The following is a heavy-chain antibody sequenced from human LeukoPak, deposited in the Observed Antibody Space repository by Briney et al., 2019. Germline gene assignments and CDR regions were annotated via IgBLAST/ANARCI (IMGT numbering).Heavy chain of an antibody. V-gene: IGHV1-69*05. CDR1: GGTFSSYA. CDR2: IIPIFGTA. CDR3: ARDSEDSPSNDRKWVRVRGPYDGMDV. D-gene: IGHD3-10*01. Sequence: SVKVSCKASGGTFSSYAISWVRQAPGQGLEWMGGIIPIFGTANYAQKFQGRVTITTDESTSTAYMELSSLRSEDTAVYYCARDSEDSPSNDRKWVRVRGPYDGMDVWGQGTTVTVSS. J-gene: IGHJ6*02.